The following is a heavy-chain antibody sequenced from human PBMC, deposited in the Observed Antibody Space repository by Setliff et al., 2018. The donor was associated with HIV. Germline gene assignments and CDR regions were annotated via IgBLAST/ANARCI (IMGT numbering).Heavy chain of an antibody. CDR3: ARDLRYYDSSGYYYDDWSDP. CDR2: IIPRFGST. V-gene: IGHV1-69*05. D-gene: IGHD3-22*01. CDR1: GDTFNSFP. J-gene: IGHJ5*02. Sequence: ASVKVSCKASGDTFNSFPISWVRQAPGQGLEWMGGIIPRFGSTNLAQKFQGRLTITTDESTSTAYMELTNLTSADTAIYYCARDLRYYDSSGYYYDDWSDPWGQGTPVTVAS.